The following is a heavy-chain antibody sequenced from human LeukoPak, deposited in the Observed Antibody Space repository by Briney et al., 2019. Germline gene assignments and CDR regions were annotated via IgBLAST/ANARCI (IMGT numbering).Heavy chain of an antibody. Sequence: PGGSLRLSCAASGFTFSSYAMRWVRQAPGKGREWVSAMSGRGDSTYYAASVKGRFTLSRDNSNNTLFLQMHSLRRQDTAVYYCAKSPSNVLRYFVDYWGQGALVTVSS. CDR2: MSGRGDST. J-gene: IGHJ4*02. V-gene: IGHV3-23*01. CDR1: GFTFSSYA. D-gene: IGHD3-9*01. CDR3: AKSPSNVLRYFVDY.